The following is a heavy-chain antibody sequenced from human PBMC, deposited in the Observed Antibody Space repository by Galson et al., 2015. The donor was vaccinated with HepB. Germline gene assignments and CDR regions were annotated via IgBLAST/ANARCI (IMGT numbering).Heavy chain of an antibody. D-gene: IGHD2-2*01. V-gene: IGHV3-64D*06. J-gene: IGHJ4*02. CDR1: GFTFSSYA. CDR3: VKETGYCSSTSCYYFDY. CDR2: ISSDGGAT. Sequence: SLRLSCAASGFTFSSYAMHWVRQAPGKGLEYLSVISSDGGATLYADSVQGRFTISRDNSKNTLYLQMSSLRTEDTAVYYCVKETGYCSSTSCYYFDYWGQGTLVTVSS.